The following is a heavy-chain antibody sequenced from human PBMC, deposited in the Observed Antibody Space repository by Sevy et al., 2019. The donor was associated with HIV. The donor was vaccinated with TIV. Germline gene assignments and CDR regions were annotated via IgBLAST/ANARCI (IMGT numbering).Heavy chain of an antibody. CDR3: VRAIQLAASY. CDR2: INPDGSKI. V-gene: IGHV3-7*02. J-gene: IGHJ4*02. Sequence: GGSLRLSCEASAINIRDYWMNWVRQAPGKGLEWVANINPDGSKIYYAESVKGRFTISRDSAKNSVFLQMTSLRAEDSAVYYCVRAIQLAASYWGQGMLVTVSS. D-gene: IGHD2-15*01. CDR1: AINIRDYW.